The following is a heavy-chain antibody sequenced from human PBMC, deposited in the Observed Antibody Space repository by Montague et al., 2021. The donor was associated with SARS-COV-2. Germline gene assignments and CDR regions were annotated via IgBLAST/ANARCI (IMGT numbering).Heavy chain of an antibody. CDR3: ARDAGYNWNTEAYALDM. CDR1: GFRLSSYS. CDR2: FSGSSTKM. Sequence: SLRLSCAASGFRLSSYSMNWVRQAPGKGLEWVSYFSGSSTKMNFADSVKGRFTISRDIAKNSLYLQMDSLTDEDTAVYYCARDAGYNWNTEAYALDMWGQGTMVVVSS. D-gene: IGHD1/OR15-1a*01. V-gene: IGHV3-48*02. J-gene: IGHJ3*02.